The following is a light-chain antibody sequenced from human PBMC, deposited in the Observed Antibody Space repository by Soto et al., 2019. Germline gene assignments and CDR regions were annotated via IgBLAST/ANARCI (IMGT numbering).Light chain of an antibody. J-gene: IGKJ1*01. CDR2: VAS. Sequence: EIVLTQSPGTLSLSPGERATLSCRTSQSVNSNYLAWHQQKPGQAPRLLIYVASSRATGIPDRFSGSGSGTDFTLTISRLEPEDFAVYYCQQCGTSTWTFGQGTRVEIK. V-gene: IGKV3-20*01. CDR3: QQCGTSTWT. CDR1: QSVNSNY.